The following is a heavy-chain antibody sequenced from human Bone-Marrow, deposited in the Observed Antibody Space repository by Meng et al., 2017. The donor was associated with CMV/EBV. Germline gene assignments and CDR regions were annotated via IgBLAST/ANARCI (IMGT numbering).Heavy chain of an antibody. J-gene: IGHJ6*02. Sequence: GESLKISCVVSGFTFSNYALHWVRQAPGKGLEWVSYITSSSSTTYYADSVKGRFTISRDNPKNSLYLQMNSLRAEDTAVYYCARDLYVGGGMDVWGQGTTVTVSS. CDR3: ARDLYVGGGMDV. V-gene: IGHV3-48*04. CDR2: ITSSSSTT. CDR1: GFTFSNYA. D-gene: IGHD3-16*01.